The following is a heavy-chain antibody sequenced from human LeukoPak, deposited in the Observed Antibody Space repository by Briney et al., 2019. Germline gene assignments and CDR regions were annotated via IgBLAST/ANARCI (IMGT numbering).Heavy chain of an antibody. CDR2: IYPGDSDT. J-gene: IGHJ4*02. CDR1: GYSFTTYW. Sequence: GESLKISCKASGYSFTTYWIGWVRQLPGKGLEWMGIIYPGDSDTRYSPSFQGQVTISADKSISTAYLQWSSLKASDTAMFYCARSLYSTSGYFDYWGQGTLVTVSS. V-gene: IGHV5-51*01. D-gene: IGHD6-6*01. CDR3: ARSLYSTSGYFDY.